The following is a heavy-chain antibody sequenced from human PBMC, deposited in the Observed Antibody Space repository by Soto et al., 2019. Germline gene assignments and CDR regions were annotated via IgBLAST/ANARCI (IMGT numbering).Heavy chain of an antibody. V-gene: IGHV4-31*03. D-gene: IGHD3-22*01. Sequence: TLSLPCTFSGGSISSGGYYWSWIRQHPGKGLEWIGYIYYSGSTYYNPSLKSRVTISVDTSKNQFSLKLSSVTAADTAVYYCARHDYYDSSGVFDIWGQGTMVTVSS. CDR2: IYYSGST. CDR1: GGSISSGGYY. CDR3: ARHDYYDSSGVFDI. J-gene: IGHJ3*02.